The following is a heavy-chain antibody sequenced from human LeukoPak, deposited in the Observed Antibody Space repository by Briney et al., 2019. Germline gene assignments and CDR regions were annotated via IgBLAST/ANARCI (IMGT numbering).Heavy chain of an antibody. CDR3: ARLIAVAGADWYFDL. CDR1: GGSISSSGYY. CDR2: IYYSGST. D-gene: IGHD6-19*01. V-gene: IGHV4-39*01. Sequence: SETLSLTCTVSGGSISSSGYYWGWIRQPPGKGLEWIGNIYYSGSTSYNPSLKSRVTISVDTSKTRFSLKVSSVTAADTAVYYCARLIAVAGADWYFDLWGRGTLVSVSS. J-gene: IGHJ2*01.